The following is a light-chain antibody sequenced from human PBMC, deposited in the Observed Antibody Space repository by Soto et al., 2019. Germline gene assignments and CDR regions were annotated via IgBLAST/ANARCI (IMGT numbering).Light chain of an antibody. Sequence: EIVLTQSPGTLSLSPGERVTLSCRASQSVNNNYLAWYQQEPGQAPRLLISGASSRATGIPDRFNGSGSGTDFTLTISRLEPEDFAVYYCQQYGSSPLTFGGGTKVEIK. CDR1: QSVNNNY. V-gene: IGKV3-20*01. J-gene: IGKJ4*01. CDR2: GAS. CDR3: QQYGSSPLT.